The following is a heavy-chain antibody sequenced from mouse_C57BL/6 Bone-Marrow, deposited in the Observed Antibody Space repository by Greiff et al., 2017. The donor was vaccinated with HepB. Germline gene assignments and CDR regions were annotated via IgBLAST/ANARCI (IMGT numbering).Heavy chain of an antibody. CDR3: ARRGAIYYDDY. J-gene: IGHJ2*01. D-gene: IGHD2-4*01. Sequence: VQLQQSGPELVKPGASVKISCKASGYAFSSSWMNWVKQRPGKGLEWIGRIYPGDGDTNYNGKFKGKATLTADKSTSTDYMQLSSLTSEDSAVSFCARRGAIYYDDYWGQGTTLTVSS. CDR2: IYPGDGDT. CDR1: GYAFSSSW. V-gene: IGHV1-82*01.